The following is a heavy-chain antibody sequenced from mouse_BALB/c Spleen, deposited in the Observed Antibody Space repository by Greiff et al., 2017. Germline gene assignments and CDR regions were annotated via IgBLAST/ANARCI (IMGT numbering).Heavy chain of an antibody. D-gene: IGHD2-2*01. Sequence: VKLQESGPGLVAPSQSLSITCTVSGFSLTSYDISWIRQPPGKGLEWLGVIWTGGGTNYNSAFMSRLSISKDNSKSQVFLKMNSLQTDDTAIYYCVRDGYYFDYWGQGTTLTVSS. CDR1: GFSLTSYD. V-gene: IGHV2-9-2*01. CDR2: IWTGGGT. J-gene: IGHJ2*01. CDR3: VRDGYYFDY.